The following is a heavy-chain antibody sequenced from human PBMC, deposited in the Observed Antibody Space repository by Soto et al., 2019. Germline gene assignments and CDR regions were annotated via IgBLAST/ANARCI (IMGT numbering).Heavy chain of an antibody. J-gene: IGHJ4*02. CDR2: ISSSGTT. CDR1: GGSISSGNYY. D-gene: IGHD4-17*01. Sequence: QVQLQESGPGLVKPSQTLSLTCTVSGGSISSGNYYWSWIRQPPGKVLEWIGFISSSGTTHYSASLSSRVSISVDTSKNQFSMYLSSVTAADTAVYYCDTKGTPVTGLYYFDYWGQGTLVTVSS. V-gene: IGHV4-30-4*01. CDR3: DTKGTPVTGLYYFDY.